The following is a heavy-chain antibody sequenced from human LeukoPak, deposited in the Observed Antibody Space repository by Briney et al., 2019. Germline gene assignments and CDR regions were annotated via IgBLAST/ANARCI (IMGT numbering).Heavy chain of an antibody. CDR1: GFIFRDYH. J-gene: IGHJ4*02. CDR2: ISPGGDAT. D-gene: IGHD6-19*01. V-gene: IGHV3-11*01. CDR3: AGGLDIAVAGPGGYFDY. Sequence: GGSLRLSCAASGFIFRDYHMNWIRQAPGKGLEWVSYISPGGDATYFADSVRGRFTISRDNAKNSLYLQINSLTAEDAAVYYCAGGLDIAVAGPGGYFDYWGQGTLVTVSS.